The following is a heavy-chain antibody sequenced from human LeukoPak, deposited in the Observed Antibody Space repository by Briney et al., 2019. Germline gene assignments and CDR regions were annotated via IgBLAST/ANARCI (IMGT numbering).Heavy chain of an antibody. V-gene: IGHV1-69*05. CDR2: IIPIFGTA. CDR1: GGTFSSYA. CDR3: ARESSESARCSSTSCYYYYMDV. J-gene: IGHJ6*03. Sequence: SVKVSCKASGGTFSSYAISWVRQAPGQGLEWMGGIIPIFGTANYAQKFQGRVTITTDESTSTAYMELSSLRSEDTVVYYCARESSESARCSSTSCYYYYMDVWGKGTTVTVSS. D-gene: IGHD2-2*01.